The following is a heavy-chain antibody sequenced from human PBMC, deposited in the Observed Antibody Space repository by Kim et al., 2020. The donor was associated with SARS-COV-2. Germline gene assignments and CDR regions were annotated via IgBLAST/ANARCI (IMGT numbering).Heavy chain of an antibody. Sequence: GGSLRLSCAASGFTFSSYGMHWVRQAPGKGLEWVAVISYDGSNKYYADSVKGRFTISSDNSKNTLYLQMNSLRAEDTAVYYCAKAGAGRYHYYDSSLDY. CDR3: AKAGAGRYHYYDSSLDY. CDR1: GFTFSSYG. V-gene: IGHV3-30*18. J-gene: IGHJ4*01. CDR2: ISYDGSNK. D-gene: IGHD3-22*01.